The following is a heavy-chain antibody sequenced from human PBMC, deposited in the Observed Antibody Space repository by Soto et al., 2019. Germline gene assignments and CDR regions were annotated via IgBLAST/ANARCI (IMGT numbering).Heavy chain of an antibody. CDR3: ARDRAVPPVYYYYSGMGV. CDR1: GFTFSSYW. J-gene: IGHJ6*04. V-gene: IGHV3-74*01. Sequence: PGGSLRLSCAASGFTFSSYWMHWVRQAPGKGLVWVSRIKSDGRSTSYADSVKGRITISRDNAKNTLYLQMNSLRAEDTAVYYFARDRAVPPVYYYYSGMGVWGKGTTVPVSS. D-gene: IGHD3-10*01. CDR2: IKSDGRST.